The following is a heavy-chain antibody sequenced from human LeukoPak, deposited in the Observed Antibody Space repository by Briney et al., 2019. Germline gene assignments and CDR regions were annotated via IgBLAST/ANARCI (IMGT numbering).Heavy chain of an antibody. CDR2: FSGTSTN. D-gene: IGHD6-19*01. J-gene: IGHJ4*02. V-gene: IGHV3-23*01. Sequence: GGSLRLSCAASGFTFSSYAMSWVRQAPGKGLEWVSTFSGTSTNSYADAVKGRVTISKDNSKNTLYLQMNSLRAEDTAVYYCAKLKQWQPQRYFFEYWGQGALVTVAS. CDR1: GFTFSSYA. CDR3: AKLKQWQPQRYFFEY.